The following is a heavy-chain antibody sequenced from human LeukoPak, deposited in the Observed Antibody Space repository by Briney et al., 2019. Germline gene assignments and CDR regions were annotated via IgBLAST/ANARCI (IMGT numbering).Heavy chain of an antibody. CDR2: IKNDGSTK. Sequence: PGGSLRLSCAASGFTFSSYGMHWVRQAPGKGLERVTSIKNDGSTKYYEDSVKGRFTISRDNSENTVYLQMDSLRAEDTAVYYCSRGDYRVRGIIITDFDYWGQGTLVTVSP. J-gene: IGHJ4*02. D-gene: IGHD3-10*01. V-gene: IGHV3-30*02. CDR3: SRGDYRVRGIIITDFDY. CDR1: GFTFSSYG.